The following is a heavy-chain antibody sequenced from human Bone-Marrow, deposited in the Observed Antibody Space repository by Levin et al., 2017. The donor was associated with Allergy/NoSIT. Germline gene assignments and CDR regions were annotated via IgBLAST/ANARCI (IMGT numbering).Heavy chain of an antibody. CDR3: ARGGEMATIYRYFDL. V-gene: IGHV3-7*01. D-gene: IGHD5-24*01. CDR2: INQDGSEK. J-gene: IGHJ2*01. Sequence: LSLTCVAPGFTFNKYCMTWVRQAPGKGLEWVATINQDGSEKHYVDSVKGRFTISRDNTKNSLYLQMYSLGAEDTAAYYCARGGEMATIYRYFDLWGRGTLFTVSS. CDR1: GFTFNKYC.